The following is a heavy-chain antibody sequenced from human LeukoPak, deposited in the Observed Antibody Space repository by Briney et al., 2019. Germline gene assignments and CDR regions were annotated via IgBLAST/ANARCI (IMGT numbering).Heavy chain of an antibody. CDR2: ISAYSGTT. J-gene: IGHJ4*02. CDR1: GYTFAHSG. CDR3: ARGGSNWNYQYYFDY. Sequence: ASVKVSCKASGYTFAHSGINWVRQAPGQGLEWMGWISAYSGTTNYAQKFQGRVTMTIDTSTTTAYMELRGLAFDDTAVYYCARGGSNWNYQYYFDYWGQGTLVTVSS. V-gene: IGHV1-18*01. D-gene: IGHD1-7*01.